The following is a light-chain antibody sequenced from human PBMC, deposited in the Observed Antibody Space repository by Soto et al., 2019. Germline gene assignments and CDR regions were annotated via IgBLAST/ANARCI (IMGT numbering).Light chain of an antibody. CDR2: DAS. Sequence: DIQMTQSPSSLSASVGDRVTITCRASQDISNHLAWFQQKPGKAPKSLIYDASSLQGGVPSNFSGSASGTHFTLIISSLQPEDCATYYCQQYHNYPVTFGGGTKVEI. CDR3: QQYHNYPVT. CDR1: QDISNH. J-gene: IGKJ4*01. V-gene: IGKV1-16*02.